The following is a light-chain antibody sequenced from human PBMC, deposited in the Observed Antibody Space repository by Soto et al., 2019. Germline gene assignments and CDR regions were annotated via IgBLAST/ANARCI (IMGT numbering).Light chain of an antibody. CDR1: ESISAN. CDR3: QQYDSYST. Sequence: DIQMTQSPSTLSASVGHRVTITCRASESISANLAWYQQKPGKAPKLLIYKASTLESGVPSRFSGSGSGTEFTLTISSLQPDDFATYYCQQYDSYSTFGQGTKVATK. V-gene: IGKV1-5*03. J-gene: IGKJ1*01. CDR2: KAS.